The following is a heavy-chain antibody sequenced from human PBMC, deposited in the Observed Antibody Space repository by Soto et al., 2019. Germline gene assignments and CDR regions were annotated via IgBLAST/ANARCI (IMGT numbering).Heavy chain of an antibody. Sequence: SETLSHTCTVSGGSVSSGAYNWTWIRQRPGQGLEGIGYIYYSGSTYYTPSLKSRLSISLDTTKNQFSLRLSSVTAADTAMYYCARARLRAVYAFDIWGQGTMVTVSS. CDR1: GGSVSSGAYN. D-gene: IGHD5-12*01. J-gene: IGHJ3*02. CDR2: IYYSGST. CDR3: ARARLRAVYAFDI. V-gene: IGHV4-31*03.